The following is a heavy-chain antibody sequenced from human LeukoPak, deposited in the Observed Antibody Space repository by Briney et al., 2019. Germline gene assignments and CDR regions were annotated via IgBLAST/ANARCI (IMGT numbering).Heavy chain of an antibody. Sequence: PGGSLRLSCAASGFTFTNYWMTWVRQAPGKGLEWVANIKQDGGEKYYVDSVQGRFTISRDNAKNSLYLQMNSLRVEDTAVYYCARMSSSSWYVCDYWGQGTLVTVSS. CDR1: GFTFTNYW. CDR2: IKQDGGEK. J-gene: IGHJ4*02. D-gene: IGHD6-13*01. CDR3: ARMSSSSWYVCDY. V-gene: IGHV3-7*01.